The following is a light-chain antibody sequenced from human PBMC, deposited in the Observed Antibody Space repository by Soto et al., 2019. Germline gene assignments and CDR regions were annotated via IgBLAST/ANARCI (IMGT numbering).Light chain of an antibody. CDR3: QELNSYPLT. CDR1: ENINKR. J-gene: IGKJ4*01. Sequence: DIQMTQSPLTLSASVGDRVTITCRASENINKRLAWHQQKPGKAPKVLIYDASNLKSGVPSRFSGGGSGTEFILTISSLQPDDFATYYCQELNSYPLTFGGGTKVEIK. V-gene: IGKV1-5*01. CDR2: DAS.